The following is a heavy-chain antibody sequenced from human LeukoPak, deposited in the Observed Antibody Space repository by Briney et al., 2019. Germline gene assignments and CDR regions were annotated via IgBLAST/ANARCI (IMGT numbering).Heavy chain of an antibody. J-gene: IGHJ6*02. CDR1: GFTFSDYY. V-gene: IGHV3-11*01. CDR3: ARAKLNHYYYYGMDV. CDR2: ISSSGSTI. Sequence: GGSLRLSCAASGFTFSDYYMSWIRQAPGKGLEWVSYISSSGSTIYYADSVKGRFTISRDNAKNSLYLQMNSLRAEDTAVYYCARAKLNHYYYYGMDVWGQGTTVTVSS. D-gene: IGHD1-14*01.